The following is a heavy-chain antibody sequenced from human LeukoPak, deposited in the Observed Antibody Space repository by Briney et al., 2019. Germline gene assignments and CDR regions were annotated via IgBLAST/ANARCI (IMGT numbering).Heavy chain of an antibody. D-gene: IGHD2-8*02. V-gene: IGHV3-23*01. CDR3: TKAPLRSCTGAFCYPFDY. CDR1: GGSFSGYY. J-gene: IGHJ4*02. Sequence: PSETLSLTCAVYGGSFSGYYWSWVRQTPGKGLEWVSATVGSGPDTYHADSVKGRFTVSRDNSRNTLYLQMNSLRVEDTAVYYCTKAPLRSCTGAFCYPFDYWGQGTLVTVSS. CDR2: TVGSGPDT.